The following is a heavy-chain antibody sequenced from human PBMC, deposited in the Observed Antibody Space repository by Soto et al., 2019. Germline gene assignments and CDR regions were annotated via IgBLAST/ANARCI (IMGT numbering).Heavy chain of an antibody. J-gene: IGHJ6*02. CDR1: GDSVSSNSAA. V-gene: IGHV6-1*01. CDR2: TYYRSKWYN. D-gene: IGHD6-19*01. CDR3: AKVPGVSSGWDYYYDVMDV. Sequence: SQTLSLTCAISGDSVSSNSAAWDWIRQCPSRGLEWLGRTYYRSKWYNDYAVSVKSRITINPDTSKNQFSLQLNSVTPEDTAVDYCAKVPGVSSGWDYYYDVMDVWGQGSPVTVSS.